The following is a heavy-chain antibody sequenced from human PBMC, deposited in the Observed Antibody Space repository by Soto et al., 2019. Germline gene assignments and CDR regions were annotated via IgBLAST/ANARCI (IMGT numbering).Heavy chain of an antibody. Sequence: QVQLVQSGAEAKKPGASVKVSCKASGYTFTSYGISWVRQAPGQGLEWMGWISAYNGNTNYALKLQGRVTMTTDTPTSTAYMERRSLRSDDTAVYYCARESAVAALAPCGEGTRVTVSS. CDR2: ISAYNGNT. D-gene: IGHD6-19*01. CDR1: GYTFTSYG. V-gene: IGHV1-18*01. J-gene: IGHJ5*02. CDR3: ARESAVAALAP.